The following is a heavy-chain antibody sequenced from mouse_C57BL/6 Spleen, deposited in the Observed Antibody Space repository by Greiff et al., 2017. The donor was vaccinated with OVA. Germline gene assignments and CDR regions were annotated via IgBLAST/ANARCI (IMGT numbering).Heavy chain of an antibody. J-gene: IGHJ2*01. CDR1: GFTFSSYA. Sequence: DVKLVESGGGLVKPGGSLKLSCAASGFTFSSYAMSWVRQTPEKRLEWVATISDGGSYTYYPDNVKGRFTISRDNAKNNLYLQMSHLKSEDTAMYYCARGGGVTTRLYFDYWGQGTTRTVSS. CDR2: ISDGGSYT. V-gene: IGHV5-4*03. D-gene: IGHD2-2*01. CDR3: ARGGGVTTRLYFDY.